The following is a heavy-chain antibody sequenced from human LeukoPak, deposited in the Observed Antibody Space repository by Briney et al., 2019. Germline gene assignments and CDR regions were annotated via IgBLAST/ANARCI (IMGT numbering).Heavy chain of an antibody. D-gene: IGHD4-17*01. J-gene: IGHJ6*02. Sequence: ASVKVSCKASGYTFTSYDINWVRQATGQGLEWMGWMNPNSGNTGYARKFQGRVTMTRNTSISTAYMELSSLRSEDTAVYYCAREGYGDYWGSMDVWGQGTTVTVSS. CDR1: GYTFTSYD. V-gene: IGHV1-8*01. CDR2: MNPNSGNT. CDR3: AREGYGDYWGSMDV.